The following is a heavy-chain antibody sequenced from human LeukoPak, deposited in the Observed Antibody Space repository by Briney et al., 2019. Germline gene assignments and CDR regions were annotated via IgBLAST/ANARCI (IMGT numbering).Heavy chain of an antibody. CDR1: GFTFIIYW. CDR2: IKQDGSEK. J-gene: IGHJ3*02. D-gene: IGHD2-15*01. V-gene: IGHV3-7*01. CDR3: TRSDCSGGGCYSVRAFDI. Sequence: PGEFLILSCAASGFTFIIYWMSWVRQAPGKGLESVANIKQDGSEKYYVGSVKGRFTISRDNAKNSLYLQMNSLRAEDTAVYYCTRSDCSGGGCYSVRAFDIWGQGTMVAVSS.